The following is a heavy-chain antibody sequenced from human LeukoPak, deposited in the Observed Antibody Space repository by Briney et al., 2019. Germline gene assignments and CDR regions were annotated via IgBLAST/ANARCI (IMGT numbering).Heavy chain of an antibody. Sequence: SETLSLTCAVYGGSFSGYYWSWIRQTPGKGLEWGGEINHSGSTNYNPSLKSRVTISVNTSKNQFSLKLSSVTAADTAVYYCASLVVVPAAPRGFDPWGQGTLVTLSS. J-gene: IGHJ5*02. CDR1: GGSFSGYY. CDR2: INHSGST. V-gene: IGHV4-34*01. D-gene: IGHD2-2*01. CDR3: ASLVVVPAAPRGFDP.